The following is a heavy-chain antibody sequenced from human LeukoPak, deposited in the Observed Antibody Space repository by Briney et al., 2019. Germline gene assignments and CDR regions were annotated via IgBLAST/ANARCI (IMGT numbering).Heavy chain of an antibody. CDR2: IGGNGVST. D-gene: IGHD2-8*01. CDR3: GRCTKCITGWCNWFDP. J-gene: IGHJ5*02. Sequence: GGSLRLSCAASIYTFRNHAMNWVRQTPGKGLEWVSSIGGNGVSTYYADSVKGRFTISRDNSQDTLYLQMNSLSPHDIAVYCNGRCTKCITGWCNWFDPWGQGTLVTVSS. V-gene: IGHV3-23*01. CDR1: IYTFRNHA.